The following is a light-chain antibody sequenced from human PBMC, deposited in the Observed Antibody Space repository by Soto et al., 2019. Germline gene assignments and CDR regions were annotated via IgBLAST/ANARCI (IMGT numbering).Light chain of an antibody. CDR3: CSYAGSRTYV. CDR1: SSDVGSYDL. Sequence: QSALIQPPSVSGSPGQSVTISCTGTSSDVGSYDLVSWYLQYPGKAPKVIIFEGTKRPSGVSDRFSGSKSGNTASLTISGLQTEDEADYYCCSYAGSRTYVFGPGTKLTVL. J-gene: IGLJ1*01. CDR2: EGT. V-gene: IGLV2-23*01.